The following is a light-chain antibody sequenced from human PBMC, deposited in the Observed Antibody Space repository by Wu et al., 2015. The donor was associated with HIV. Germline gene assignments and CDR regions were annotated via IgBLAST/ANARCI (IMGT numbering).Light chain of an antibody. J-gene: IGKJ4*01. CDR1: QSINAW. V-gene: IGKV1-5*03. Sequence: DIQMTQSPSTLSASVGDRVTITCRASQSINAWLAWYQQKPGKAPKLLIYKASNLESGVPSRFSGGGSGTEFTLTISSLQPDDFATYYCQQYKNYHTFGGGTKVEIK. CDR2: KAS. CDR3: QQYKNYHT.